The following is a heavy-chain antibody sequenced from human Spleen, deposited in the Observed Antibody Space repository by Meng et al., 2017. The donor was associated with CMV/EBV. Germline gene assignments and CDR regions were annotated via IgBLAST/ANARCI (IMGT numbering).Heavy chain of an antibody. D-gene: IGHD3-16*01. Sequence: GESLKISCAASGFTFSPYSVNWVRQAPGKGLVWVSRISGDESSAGYADSVEGRFTISRDNAKNTLYLQMNSLRAEDTGVYYCASAGSVRRLGHFHDWGQGTLVTVSS. CDR2: ISGDESSA. CDR3: ASAGSVRRLGHFHD. V-gene: IGHV3-74*01. J-gene: IGHJ1*01. CDR1: GFTFSPYS.